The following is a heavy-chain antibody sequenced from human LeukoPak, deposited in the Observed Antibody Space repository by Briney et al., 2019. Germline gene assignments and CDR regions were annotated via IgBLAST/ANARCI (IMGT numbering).Heavy chain of an antibody. Sequence: ASVKVSCKASGYTFTGYYMHWVRQAPGQGLEWMGWMNPNSGNTGYAQKFQGRVTITRNTSISTAYMELSSLRSEDTAVYYCARGLQPWGRWLRLGYYFDYWGQGTLVTVSS. V-gene: IGHV1-8*03. D-gene: IGHD5-12*01. CDR2: MNPNSGNT. CDR1: GYTFTGYY. J-gene: IGHJ4*02. CDR3: ARGLQPWGRWLRLGYYFDY.